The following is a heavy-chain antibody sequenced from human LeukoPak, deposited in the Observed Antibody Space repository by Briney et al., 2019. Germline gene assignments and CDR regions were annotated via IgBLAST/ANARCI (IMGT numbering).Heavy chain of an antibody. Sequence: GSLRLSCAASGFTFNNYGMHWVRQAPGKGLEWVAVISYDGRNKHYPDSVKGRFTISRDISTDTLWLQMDSLRTEDTAVYYCAKGPLRGTAAAIDYWGQETLVTVSS. J-gene: IGHJ4*02. CDR1: GFTFNNYG. D-gene: IGHD2-2*01. CDR3: AKGPLRGTAAAIDY. CDR2: ISYDGRNK. V-gene: IGHV3-30*18.